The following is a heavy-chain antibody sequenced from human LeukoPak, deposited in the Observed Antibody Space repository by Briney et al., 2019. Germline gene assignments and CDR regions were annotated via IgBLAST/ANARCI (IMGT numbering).Heavy chain of an antibody. D-gene: IGHD3-22*01. J-gene: IGHJ4*02. V-gene: IGHV3-64*01. CDR3: ARDCSSGNCRGALDY. CDR2: ISGDGGTT. Sequence: GGSLRLSCAASGFSLRKHPMHWVRQAPGKGLEFVSAISGDGGTTFYASSVKGRFTISRDNSKNMVALQMGSLRTDDMGVYFCARDCSSGNCRGALDYWGQGALVAVSS. CDR1: GFSLRKHP.